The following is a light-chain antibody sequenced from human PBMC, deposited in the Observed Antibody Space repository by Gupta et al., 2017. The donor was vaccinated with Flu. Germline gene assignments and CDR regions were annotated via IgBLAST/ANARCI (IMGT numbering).Light chain of an antibody. CDR1: SSDVGAYNY. Sequence: QSALTQPASVSGSPGQSITISCTGTSSDVGAYNYVSWHQQHPAKAPKLIIYEITNRPPGVSDRFSGSKSGDTASLTISGLQAEDEADYYCCSYTSSSTYVFGTGTRVTVL. CDR2: EIT. V-gene: IGLV2-14*01. CDR3: CSYTSSSTYV. J-gene: IGLJ1*01.